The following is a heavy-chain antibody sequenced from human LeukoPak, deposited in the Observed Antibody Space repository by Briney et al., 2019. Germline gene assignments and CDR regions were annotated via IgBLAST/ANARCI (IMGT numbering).Heavy chain of an antibody. CDR2: MNPNSGNT. D-gene: IGHD3-10*01. V-gene: IGHV1-8*01. CDR3: ARESSGQYYFDY. J-gene: IGHJ4*02. Sequence: ASVKVSCKASGYTFTSYDINWVRQATGQGLEWMGWMNPNSGNTGYAQKFQGWVTMTRDTSISTAYMELSRLRSDDTAVYYCARESSGQYYFDYWGQGTLVTVSS. CDR1: GYTFTSYD.